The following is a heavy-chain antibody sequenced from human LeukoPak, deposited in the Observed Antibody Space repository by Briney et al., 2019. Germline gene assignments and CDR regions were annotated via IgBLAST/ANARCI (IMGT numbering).Heavy chain of an antibody. CDR1: GGSISSYY. V-gene: IGHV4-59*01. Sequence: SETLSLTCTVSGGSISSYYWSWIRQPPGKGLEWIGYIYYSGSTNYNPSLKSRVTISVDTFKNQFSLKLSSVTAADTAVYYCARARRIAAADYWGQGTLVTVSS. D-gene: IGHD6-13*01. CDR2: IYYSGST. J-gene: IGHJ4*02. CDR3: ARARRIAAADY.